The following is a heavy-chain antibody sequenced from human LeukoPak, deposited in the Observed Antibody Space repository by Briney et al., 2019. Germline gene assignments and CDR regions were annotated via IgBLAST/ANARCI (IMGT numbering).Heavy chain of an antibody. CDR1: GFTFSSYA. Sequence: GSLRLSCAASGFTFSSYAMSWVREAPGKGLEWVSAISVGGGKPYYADSVKGRYTSSRQNSKNTLYLQMNSLRAEDTAVYYCAKDKYDFWSGYFGNYYYYYMDVWGKGTTVTVSS. CDR3: AKDKYDFWSGYFGNYYYYYMDV. V-gene: IGHV3-23*01. J-gene: IGHJ6*03. CDR2: ISVGGGKP. D-gene: IGHD3-3*01.